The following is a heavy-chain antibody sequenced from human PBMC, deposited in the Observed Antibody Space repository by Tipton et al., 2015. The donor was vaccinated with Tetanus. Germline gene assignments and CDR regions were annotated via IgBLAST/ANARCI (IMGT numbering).Heavy chain of an antibody. D-gene: IGHD3-3*01. J-gene: IGHJ4*02. V-gene: IGHV4-61*08. CDR2: VSYSGRS. CDR1: GGSVRNGDYS. CDR3: ARANFDSSKKGPFDS. Sequence: TLSLTCSVSGGSVRNGDYSWNWIRQPPGKGLEWLAYVSYSGRSNSNYSLKSRLSISRDTSKNQFSLNLASVTAADTAVYFCARANFDSSKKGPFDSWGQGIPVIVSA.